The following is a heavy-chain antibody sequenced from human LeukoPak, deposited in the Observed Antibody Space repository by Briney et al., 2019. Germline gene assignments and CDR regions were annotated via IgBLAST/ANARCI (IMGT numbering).Heavy chain of an antibody. CDR2: ISYDGSNK. V-gene: IGHV3-30*03. CDR1: GFTFSSYG. Sequence: GGSLRLSCAASGFTFSSYGMHWVRQAPGKGLEWVAVISYDGSNKYYADSVKGRFTISRDNSKNTLSLQMNSLRAEDTAVYYCAREGRPNAFDIWGQGTMVTVSS. CDR3: AREGRPNAFDI. J-gene: IGHJ3*02.